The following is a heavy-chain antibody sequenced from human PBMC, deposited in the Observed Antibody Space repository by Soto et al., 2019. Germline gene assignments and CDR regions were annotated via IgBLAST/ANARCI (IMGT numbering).Heavy chain of an antibody. Sequence: QVQLVQSGAEVKKPGASVKVSCKASGYTFTSYYMHWVRQAPGQGLEWMGIINPSGGSTSYAQKFQGRVTMTRDTSTSTGYMELSSLRSEDTAVYYCARDRGGYCSSTSCPWGNWFDPWGQETLVTVSS. CDR3: ARDRGGYCSSTSCPWGNWFDP. J-gene: IGHJ5*02. D-gene: IGHD2-2*01. V-gene: IGHV1-46*01. CDR2: INPSGGST. CDR1: GYTFTSYY.